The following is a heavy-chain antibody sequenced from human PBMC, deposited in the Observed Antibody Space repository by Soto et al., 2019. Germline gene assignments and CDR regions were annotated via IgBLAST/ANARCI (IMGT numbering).Heavy chain of an antibody. V-gene: IGHV1-69*13. Sequence: SVKVSCKASGYTFTSYGISWVRQAPGQGLEWMGGIIAIFGTTNYAQKFQGRVTITADESTSTAYMELSSLRSEDTAVYYCAEDRNGMDVWGQGTTVTVSS. CDR3: AEDRNGMDV. CDR2: IIAIFGTT. CDR1: GYTFTSYG. J-gene: IGHJ6*02.